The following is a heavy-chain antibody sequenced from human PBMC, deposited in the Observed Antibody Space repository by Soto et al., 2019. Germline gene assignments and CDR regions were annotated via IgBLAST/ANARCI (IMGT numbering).Heavy chain of an antibody. Sequence: EVQLVESGGGLVQPGGSLRLSCAASGFTFSPFWMHWVRQVPGKGPVWVSRINSDGNSTSYADSVKGRFTISRDNAKNTLYLQMNSLRAEDTAVYYCARGSNHFDYRGQGPLVTFSS. CDR3: ARGSNHFDY. J-gene: IGHJ4*02. CDR2: INSDGNST. CDR1: GFTFSPFW. V-gene: IGHV3-74*01. D-gene: IGHD4-4*01.